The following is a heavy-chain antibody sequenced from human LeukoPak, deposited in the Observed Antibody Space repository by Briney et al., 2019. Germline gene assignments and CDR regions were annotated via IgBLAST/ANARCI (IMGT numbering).Heavy chain of an antibody. CDR2: ISGSGGST. V-gene: IGHV3-23*01. J-gene: IGHJ4*02. CDR3: AKDQRGYSYGYFDY. CDR1: GFTFSSYA. D-gene: IGHD5-18*01. Sequence: PGGSLRLSCAAYGFTFSSYAMSWVRQAPGKGLEWVSAISGSGGSTYYADYVKGRFTISRDNSKNTLYLQMNSLRAEDTAVYYCAKDQRGYSYGYFDYWGQGTLVTVSS.